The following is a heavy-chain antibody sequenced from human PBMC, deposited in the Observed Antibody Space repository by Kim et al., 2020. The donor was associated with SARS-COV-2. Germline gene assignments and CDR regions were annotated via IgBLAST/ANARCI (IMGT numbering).Heavy chain of an antibody. J-gene: IGHJ4*02. CDR3: ASSGVVAATAPFDY. Sequence: GGSLRLSCAASGFTFSSYWMNWVRQAPGKGLEWVANIKQDGSDKYYVDSVKGRFTISRDNAKNSLSLQMNSLRAEDTAVYYCASSGVVAATAPFDYWGQG. CDR2: IKQDGSDK. D-gene: IGHD2-15*01. V-gene: IGHV3-7*01. CDR1: GFTFSSYW.